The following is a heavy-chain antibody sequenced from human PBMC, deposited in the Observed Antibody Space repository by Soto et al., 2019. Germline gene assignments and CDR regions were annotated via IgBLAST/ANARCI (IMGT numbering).Heavy chain of an antibody. V-gene: IGHV2-5*02. CDR3: APRRGFGESNAMDL. CDR2: IYWDDDK. J-gene: IGHJ6*02. D-gene: IGHD3-10*01. CDR1: GFSLSTTGVS. Sequence: QITLKESGPTLVKPTQTLTLTCTFSGFSLSTTGVSVGWIRQPPGKALEWLALIYWDDDKRYSPSLQSRLTIHKDTSKNQVILIMTNQDPVDTATYYCAPRRGFGESNAMDLWGQGTTVTVSS.